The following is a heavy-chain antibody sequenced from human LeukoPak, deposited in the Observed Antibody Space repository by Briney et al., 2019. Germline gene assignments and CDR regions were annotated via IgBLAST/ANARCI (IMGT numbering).Heavy chain of an antibody. V-gene: IGHV3-73*01. CDR3: THPAYYYNVDV. D-gene: IGHD6-25*01. CDR1: GLTFSVSA. Sequence: GGSLRLSCSASGLTFSVSAIHWVRQASGKGLEWVGRIKTKADNYATAYAASVRGRFTISRDDSTNTAYLQMNSLKTEDTAVYYCTHPAYYYNVDVWGKGTTVTVSS. CDR2: IKTKADNYAT. J-gene: IGHJ6*04.